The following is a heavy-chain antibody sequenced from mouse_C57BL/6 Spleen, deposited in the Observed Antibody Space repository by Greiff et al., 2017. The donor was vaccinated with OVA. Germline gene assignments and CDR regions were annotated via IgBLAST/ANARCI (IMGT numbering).Heavy chain of an antibody. J-gene: IGHJ2*01. CDR3: AKRAYYSLYCDY. CDR1: GYTFTSYW. D-gene: IGHD2-12*01. V-gene: IGHV1-61*01. CDR2: IYPSDSET. Sequence: QVQLQQPGAELVRPGSSVKLSCKASGYTFTSYWMDWVKQRPGQGLEWIGNIYPSDSETHYTQKFKDKATLTVDKSSSTAYMQLSSLTSEDSVVYYGAKRAYYSLYCDYWGQGTTLTVSS.